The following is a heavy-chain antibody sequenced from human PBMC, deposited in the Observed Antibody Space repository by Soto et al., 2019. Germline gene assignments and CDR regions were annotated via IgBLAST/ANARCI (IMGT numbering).Heavy chain of an antibody. Sequence: QVQLQESGPGLVKPSETLSLTCTVSGASISSSYWSWIRQSPEKGLEWIGYVYYSGSTNYNPSLMSRVTISVDTSKNQFSLKLNSVTAADTAVYYCARGYYDSSGQSNTFDIWGQGTMVTVSS. CDR1: GASISSSY. CDR2: VYYSGST. CDR3: ARGYYDSSGQSNTFDI. D-gene: IGHD3-22*01. V-gene: IGHV4-59*01. J-gene: IGHJ3*02.